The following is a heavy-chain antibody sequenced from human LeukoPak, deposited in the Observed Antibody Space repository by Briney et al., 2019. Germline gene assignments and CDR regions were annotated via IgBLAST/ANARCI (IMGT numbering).Heavy chain of an antibody. Sequence: SETLSLTCSVSDDSITMYYWTWIRQPPGKGLEWIGYVDHTGSTNFNPSLNGRVSISRDTTKNLFSLRLRSVTAADTAVYYCARVPLNYDSSGYYDYWGQGTLVTVSS. V-gene: IGHV4-59*01. CDR2: VDHTGST. D-gene: IGHD3-22*01. CDR1: DDSITMYY. J-gene: IGHJ4*02. CDR3: ARVPLNYDSSGYYDY.